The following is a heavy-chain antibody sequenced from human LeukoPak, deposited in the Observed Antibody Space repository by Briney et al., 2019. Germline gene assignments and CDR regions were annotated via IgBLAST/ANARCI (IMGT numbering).Heavy chain of an antibody. CDR1: GDSNSSSTYY. CDR3: AKTYGYNPFDY. V-gene: IGHV4-39*01. J-gene: IGHJ4*02. D-gene: IGHD5-24*01. CDR2: IYYSGST. Sequence: SETLSLTCTVSGDSNSSSTYYCGWVRQPPGKGLEWIGNIYYSGSTYYNPSLKSRVTISVDTSKNQFSLKLSSVTAADTAVYYCAKTYGYNPFDYWGQGTLVTVSS.